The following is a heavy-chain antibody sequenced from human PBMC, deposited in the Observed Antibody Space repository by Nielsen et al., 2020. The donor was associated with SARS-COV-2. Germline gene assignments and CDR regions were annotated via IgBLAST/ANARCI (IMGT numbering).Heavy chain of an antibody. V-gene: IGHV3-9*01. CDR1: GFTFDDYA. CDR3: AKKYSRGGGGYYGMDV. CDR2: ISWNSGSI. D-gene: IGHD6-6*01. Sequence: GGSLRLSCAASGFTFDDYAMHWVRQAPGKGLEWVSGISWNSGSIGYADSVKGRFTISRDNAKNSLYLQMNSLRAEDTALYYCAKKYSRGGGGYYGMDVWGQGTTVTVSS. J-gene: IGHJ6*02.